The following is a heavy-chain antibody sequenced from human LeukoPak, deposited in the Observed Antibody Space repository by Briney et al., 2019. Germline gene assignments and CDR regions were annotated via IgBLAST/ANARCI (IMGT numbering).Heavy chain of an antibody. D-gene: IGHD3/OR15-3a*01. CDR3: ARGTGNYYGY. CDR2: LFASGYS. Sequence: GGSLRLSCAASGFSVSVNYMSWVRQAPGKGLEWVSVLFASGYSKYADSVKGRFTISRDNSENTLDLHMHSLRAEDTAVYYCARGTGNYYGYWGQGTLVTVSS. V-gene: IGHV3-66*01. CDR1: GFSVSVNY. J-gene: IGHJ4*02.